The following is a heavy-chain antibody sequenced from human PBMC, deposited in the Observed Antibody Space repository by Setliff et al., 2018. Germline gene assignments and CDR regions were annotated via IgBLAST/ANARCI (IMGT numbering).Heavy chain of an antibody. CDR3: ARGLEGEDYFYYMDV. D-gene: IGHD2-21*01. V-gene: IGHV4-4*02. Sequence: SETLSLTCTVSGGSISSSNWWTWVRQPPGKGLEWVGEIYHSGSINYNPSLKSRVTMSVDKSKNQFSLKLTSVTAADTAVYYCARGLEGEDYFYYMDVWGKGNTVTVSS. CDR2: IYHSGSI. J-gene: IGHJ6*03. CDR1: GGSISSSNW.